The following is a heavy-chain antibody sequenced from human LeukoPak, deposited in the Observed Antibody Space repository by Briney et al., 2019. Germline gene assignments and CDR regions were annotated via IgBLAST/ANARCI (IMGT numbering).Heavy chain of an antibody. V-gene: IGHV4-59*01. CDR1: GGSISSYY. J-gene: IGHJ5*02. CDR3: ARDSGYCSGGSCPDNRFDP. Sequence: SETLSLTCTVSGGSISSYYWSWIRQPPGKGLEWIGYIYYSGSTNYNPSLKSRVTISVDTSKNQFSLKLSSVTAADTAVYYCARDSGYCSGGSCPDNRFDPWGQGTLVTVSS. D-gene: IGHD2-15*01. CDR2: IYYSGST.